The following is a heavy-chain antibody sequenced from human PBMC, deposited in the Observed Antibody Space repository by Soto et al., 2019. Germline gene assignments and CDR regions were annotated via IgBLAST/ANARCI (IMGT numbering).Heavy chain of an antibody. J-gene: IGHJ3*02. CDR3: ARVDYYDSSRSEAFDI. V-gene: IGHV3-33*01. D-gene: IGHD3-22*01. CDR2: IWYDGSNK. CDR1: GFTFSSYG. Sequence: GGSLRLSCAASGFTFSSYGMHWVRQAPGKGLEWVAVIWYDGSNKYYADSVKGRFTISRDNSKNALYLQMNSLRAEDTAVYYCARVDYYDSSRSEAFDIWGQGTMVTVSS.